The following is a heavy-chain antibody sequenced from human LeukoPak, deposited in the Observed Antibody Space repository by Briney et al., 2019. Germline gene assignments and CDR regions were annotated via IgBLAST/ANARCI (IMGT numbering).Heavy chain of an antibody. CDR1: GFTFSNYA. D-gene: IGHD5-12*01. V-gene: IGHV3-7*01. CDR3: ASAYSGYRWGPLDY. CDR2: IKQDGSEK. Sequence: PGGSLRLSCEASGFTFSNYAMNWVRQAPGKGLEWVANIKQDGSEKYYVDSVKGRFTISRDNAKNSLYLQMNSLRAEDTAVYYCASAYSGYRWGPLDYWGQETLVTVSS. J-gene: IGHJ4*02.